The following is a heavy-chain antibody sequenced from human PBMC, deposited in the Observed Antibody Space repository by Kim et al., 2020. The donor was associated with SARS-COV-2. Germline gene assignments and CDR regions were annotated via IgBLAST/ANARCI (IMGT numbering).Heavy chain of an antibody. CDR3: ERDLAVAGNDWYFDL. V-gene: IGHV3-33*01. CDR2: IWYDGSNK. Sequence: GGSLRLSCAASGFTFSSYGMHWVRQAPGKGLEWVAVIWYDGSNKYYADSVKGRFTISRDNSKNTLYLQMNSLRAEDTAVYYCERDLAVAGNDWYFDLWGRGTLVTVSS. J-gene: IGHJ2*01. CDR1: GFTFSSYG. D-gene: IGHD6-19*01.